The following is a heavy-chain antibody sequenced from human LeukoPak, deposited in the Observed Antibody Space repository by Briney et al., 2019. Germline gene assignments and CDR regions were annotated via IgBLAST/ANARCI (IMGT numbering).Heavy chain of an antibody. Sequence: PSETLSLTCSVSGGSVTSRSYYWSWIRQPPGKGLEWIGHISYSGGTNYSPSLKSRITISADTSRNQFSLKLSSVTAADTAVYYCARDRGSDPNRMVQFDHWGQGTLVTVSS. CDR2: ISYSGGT. CDR3: ARDRGSDPNRMVQFDH. CDR1: GGSVTSRSYY. J-gene: IGHJ4*02. D-gene: IGHD2-8*01. V-gene: IGHV4-61*01.